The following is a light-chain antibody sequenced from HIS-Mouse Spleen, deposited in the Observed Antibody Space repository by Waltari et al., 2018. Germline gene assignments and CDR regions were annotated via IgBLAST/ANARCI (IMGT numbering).Light chain of an antibody. CDR3: QQYNNWSFT. Sequence: EIVMTQSPATLSVSPGERATLSCRASPSVSSNLAWYQQKPGQAPRLLIYGASTRATGIPARFSGSGSGTEFTLTISSMQSEDFAVYYCQQYNNWSFTFGPGTKVDIK. V-gene: IGKV3-15*01. CDR2: GAS. CDR1: PSVSSN. J-gene: IGKJ3*01.